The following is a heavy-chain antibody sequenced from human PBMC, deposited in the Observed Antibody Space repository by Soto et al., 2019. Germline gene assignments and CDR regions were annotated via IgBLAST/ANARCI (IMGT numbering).Heavy chain of an antibody. CDR2: IYASGSP. CDR1: GGSISVYY. CDR3: ARGVGSSPPQY. V-gene: IGHV4-59*01. D-gene: IGHD1-26*01. J-gene: IGHJ4*02. Sequence: SETLSLTCTISGGSISVYYWSWVRQTPGQGLEWIGYIYASGSPYYNPSLRSRVTISADTSKNQISLKLTSPTAADTAVYYCARGVGSSPPQYWGRGTLVTVSS.